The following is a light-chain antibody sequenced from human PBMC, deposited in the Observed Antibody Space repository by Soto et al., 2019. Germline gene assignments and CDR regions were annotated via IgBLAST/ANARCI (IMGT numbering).Light chain of an antibody. J-gene: IGLJ1*01. Sequence: QSVLTHPASVSGSPGQSITIYCTGTSDVGYYNYVSWYQQHPGKAPKLMIYDVSNRPSGVSNRFSGSKSGDTASLTISGLQAEDEADYYCSSYTTSSTSFGTGTKVTVL. CDR3: SSYTTSSTS. CDR1: SDVGYYNY. V-gene: IGLV2-14*03. CDR2: DVS.